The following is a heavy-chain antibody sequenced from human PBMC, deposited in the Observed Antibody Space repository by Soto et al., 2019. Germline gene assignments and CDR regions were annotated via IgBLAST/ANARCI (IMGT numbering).Heavy chain of an antibody. CDR2: MNSDGSST. V-gene: IGHV3-74*01. Sequence: PGGSLRLSCAASGFTFGNYWMHWVRQAPGEGLEWVSRMNSDGSSTNYADSVKGRFTVSRDNAKNTLYLQMNSLIAEDTAVYYCATAEVDYWGPGTLVTVSS. J-gene: IGHJ4*02. CDR1: GFTFGNYW. CDR3: ATAEVDY.